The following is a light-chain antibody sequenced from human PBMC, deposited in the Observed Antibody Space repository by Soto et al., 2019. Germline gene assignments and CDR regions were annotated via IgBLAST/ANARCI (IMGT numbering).Light chain of an antibody. CDR2: DAS. CDR3: HQRSNWPPS. V-gene: IGKV3-11*01. J-gene: IGKJ3*01. CDR1: QSVSTY. Sequence: EIVLTQSPATLSLSPGERATLSCRASQSVSTYLAWYQLKPGQTPRLLIYDASNRATGIPARFSGSGSGTDFTLTISSLEPEDFAIYYCHQRSNWPPSFGPGTTVDI.